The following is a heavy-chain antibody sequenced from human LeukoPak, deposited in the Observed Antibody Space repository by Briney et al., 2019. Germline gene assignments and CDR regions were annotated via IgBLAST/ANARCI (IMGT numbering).Heavy chain of an antibody. CDR2: INLDGSVI. D-gene: IGHD3-22*01. V-gene: IGHV3-7*01. CDR1: GFTLSGYW. CDR3: ATSDDSSGSD. J-gene: IGHJ4*02. Sequence: QPGGSLRLSCAASGFTLSGYWMSWVRQAPGKGLEWVANINLDGSVIHYVDSAKGRFTISRDNAKNSLYLQMNYLRAEDTAFYYCATSDDSSGSDWGQGTLVTVSS.